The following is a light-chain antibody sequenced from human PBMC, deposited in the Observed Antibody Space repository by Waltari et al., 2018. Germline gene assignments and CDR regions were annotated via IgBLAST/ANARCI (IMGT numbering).Light chain of an antibody. CDR2: KNG. Sequence: QSVLTQPPSASGTPGQGVTISCSGSSSNIGSNYVCWYQQLPGKTPKLLIYKNGRRPSGVPDRFSGSTSCTSASLAVSGLRSEDEADYSCAAWDDSLSGPVFGGGTKLTVL. J-gene: IGLJ2*01. CDR1: SSNIGSNY. CDR3: AAWDDSLSGPV. V-gene: IGLV1-47*01.